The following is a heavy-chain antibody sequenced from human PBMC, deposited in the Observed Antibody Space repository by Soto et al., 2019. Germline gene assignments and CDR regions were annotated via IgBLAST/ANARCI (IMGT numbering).Heavy chain of an antibody. J-gene: IGHJ2*01. CDR1: SGRCT. CDR3: FRAHDGIRVVRAVSAFLLNRSSDL. V-gene: IGHV4-30-2*01. Sequence: SGRCTCKKKQQPPGKGLEWIGYIYHSGSTYYNPSLKSRVTISVDRSKNQFSLKLSSVTAADTAVYFFFRAHDGIRVVRAVSAFLLNRSSDL. CDR2: IYHSGST. D-gene: IGHD3-10*02.